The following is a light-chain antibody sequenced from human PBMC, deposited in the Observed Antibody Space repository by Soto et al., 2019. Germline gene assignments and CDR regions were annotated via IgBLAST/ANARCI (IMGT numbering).Light chain of an antibody. J-gene: IGKJ5*01. V-gene: IGKV1-39*01. CDR2: TAS. CDR1: QSISSH. CDR3: RQSYSTPIS. Sequence: DIQMTQSPSSLSASVGDRVTITCRASQSISSHLNWYQQKPGKAPNLLMYTASNLQSGVQSRFSGSASGTDFTLTIRSPQPEDFATYYCRQSYSTPISVGQGTRLEIK.